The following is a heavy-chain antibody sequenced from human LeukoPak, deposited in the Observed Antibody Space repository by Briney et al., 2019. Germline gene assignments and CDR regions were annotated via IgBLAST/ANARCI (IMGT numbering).Heavy chain of an antibody. V-gene: IGHV4-4*07. Sequence: PSETLSLTCTVSRGSLSSYYWSWIRQPAGKGLEWIGRIYTSGSTNYNPSLKSRVTISVDKSKNQFSLKLSSVTAAGTGVYYCAMWSSGYSYDYWGQGTLVTVSS. CDR1: RGSLSSYY. J-gene: IGHJ4*02. CDR2: IYTSGST. D-gene: IGHD3-22*01. CDR3: AMWSSGYSYDY.